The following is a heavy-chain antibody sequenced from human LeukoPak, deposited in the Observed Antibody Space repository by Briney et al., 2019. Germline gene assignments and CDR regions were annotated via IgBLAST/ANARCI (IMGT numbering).Heavy chain of an antibody. Sequence: SETLSLTCNVSGGSISSYYWSWIRQSPGKGLEWIGYIYYSGSTNYNPSLKSRVTISVDTSENQFSLNLNSVTAADTAVYYCARHSSGYYYFDYWGQGTLATVSS. D-gene: IGHD3-3*01. CDR2: IYYSGST. V-gene: IGHV4-59*08. CDR1: GGSISSYY. CDR3: ARHSSGYYYFDY. J-gene: IGHJ4*02.